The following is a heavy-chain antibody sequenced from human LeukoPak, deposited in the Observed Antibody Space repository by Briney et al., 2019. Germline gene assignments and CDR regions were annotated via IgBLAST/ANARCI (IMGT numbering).Heavy chain of an antibody. CDR2: IRGSGGST. V-gene: IGHV3-23*01. CDR3: ARDRSSSLGWFDP. CDR1: GFTFSSYS. J-gene: IGHJ5*02. Sequence: GGSLRLSCAASGFTFSSYSMNWVRQAPGKGLEWVSAIRGSGGSTYYADSVKGRFTISRDNSKNTLYLQMNSLRAEDTAVYYCARDRSSSLGWFDPWGQGTLVTVSS. D-gene: IGHD6-13*01.